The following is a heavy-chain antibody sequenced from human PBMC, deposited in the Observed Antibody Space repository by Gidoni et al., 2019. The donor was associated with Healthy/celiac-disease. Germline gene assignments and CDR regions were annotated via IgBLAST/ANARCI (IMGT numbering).Heavy chain of an antibody. CDR2: ISSSSSYT. V-gene: IGHV3-11*06. J-gene: IGHJ3*02. CDR3: ARVTLVVPAATTAAFDI. D-gene: IGHD2-2*01. Sequence: QVQLVESGGGLVKPGGSLRLSCAASGFTFSDYYMSWIRQAPGKGLEWVSYISSSSSYTNYADSVKGRFTISRDNAKNSLYLQMNSLRAEDTAVYYCARVTLVVPAATTAAFDIWGQGTMVTVSS. CDR1: GFTFSDYY.